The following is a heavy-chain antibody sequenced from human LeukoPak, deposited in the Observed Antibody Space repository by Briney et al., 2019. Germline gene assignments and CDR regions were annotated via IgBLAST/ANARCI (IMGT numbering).Heavy chain of an antibody. Sequence: GGSLRLSCAASGFTVSTNYMSWVRQAPGKGLEWVSVIYSGGSTYYADSVKGRFTISRDNAKNSLYLQMNSLRAEDTAVYYCARDLFLRTGYFDYWGQGTLVTVSS. CDR3: ARDLFLRTGYFDY. CDR2: IYSGGST. J-gene: IGHJ4*02. CDR1: GFTVSTNY. V-gene: IGHV3-53*01. D-gene: IGHD3-3*01.